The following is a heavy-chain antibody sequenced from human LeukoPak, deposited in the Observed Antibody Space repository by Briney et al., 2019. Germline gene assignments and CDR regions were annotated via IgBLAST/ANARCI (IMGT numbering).Heavy chain of an antibody. CDR1: GVTVSSNY. D-gene: IGHD3-22*01. CDR2: IYSGGST. V-gene: IGHV3-53*01. Sequence: GGSLRLSCAASGVTVSSNYMSWVRQAPGKGLEWVTVIYSGGSTYYADSVEGRFTISRDNSKNTLYLQMNSLRAEDTAVYYCASGRRSRSLFYDSIGGLLDYWGQGTLVTVSS. J-gene: IGHJ4*02. CDR3: ASGRRSRSLFYDSIGGLLDY.